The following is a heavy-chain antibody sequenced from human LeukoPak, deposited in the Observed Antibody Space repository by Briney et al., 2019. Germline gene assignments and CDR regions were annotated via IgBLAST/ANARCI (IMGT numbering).Heavy chain of an antibody. J-gene: IGHJ4*02. CDR3: ARETSGAWDY. CDR2: ISSSGDTT. V-gene: IGHV3-48*04. CDR1: GFTFSSYS. D-gene: IGHD1-26*01. Sequence: GGSLRLSCAASGFTFSSYSMNWVRQAPGKGLEWVSYISSSGDTTYYADSVKGRFTTSRDNAKNSLYLQMNSLRAEDTAVYYCARETSGAWDYWGQGTLVTVSS.